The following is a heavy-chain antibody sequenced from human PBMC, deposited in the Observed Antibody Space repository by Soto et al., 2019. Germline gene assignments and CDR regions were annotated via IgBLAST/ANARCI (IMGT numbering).Heavy chain of an antibody. Sequence: PGGSLRLSCAASGFTFSSYEMNWVRQAPGKGLEWVSYISSSGSTIYYADSVKGRFTISRDNAKNSLYLQMNSLRAEDTAVYYCASDRHGYNVPSGDYWGQGTPVTVSS. CDR2: ISSSGSTI. CDR3: ASDRHGYNVPSGDY. D-gene: IGHD5-12*01. CDR1: GFTFSSYE. V-gene: IGHV3-48*03. J-gene: IGHJ4*02.